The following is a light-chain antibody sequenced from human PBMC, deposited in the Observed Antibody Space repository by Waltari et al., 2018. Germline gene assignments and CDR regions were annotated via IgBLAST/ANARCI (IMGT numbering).Light chain of an antibody. CDR1: QSVSSA. CDR3: QHYVNLPVT. J-gene: IGKJ1*01. CDR2: AAS. Sequence: SGGASQSVSSALAWYQQKPVQAPRLLIYAASTRATGVPDRFSGSGSGTDFSLTISRLDPEDFAVYYCQHYVNLPVTFGQGTKVEI. V-gene: IGKV3-20*01.